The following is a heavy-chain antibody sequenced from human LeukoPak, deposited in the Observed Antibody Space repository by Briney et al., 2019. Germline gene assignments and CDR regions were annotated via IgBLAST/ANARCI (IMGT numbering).Heavy chain of an antibody. CDR1: GFTFSSYA. CDR2: ISYDGSNK. Sequence: PGGSLRLSCAASGFTFSSYAMHWVRQAPGKGLEWVAVISYDGSNKYYADSVKGRFTISRDNSKNMLYLQMNSLRAEDTAVYYCARDGIAAAVEYYFDYWGQGTLVTVSS. J-gene: IGHJ4*02. D-gene: IGHD6-13*01. CDR3: ARDGIAAAVEYYFDY. V-gene: IGHV3-30*04.